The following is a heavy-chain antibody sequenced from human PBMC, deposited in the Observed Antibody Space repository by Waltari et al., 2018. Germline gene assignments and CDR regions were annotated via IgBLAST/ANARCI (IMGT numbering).Heavy chain of an antibody. J-gene: IGHJ4*02. CDR1: GYTFTSYA. CDR2: INAGNGIT. D-gene: IGHD2-21*01. CDR3: ARGPICGGDCYQFDY. Sequence: QVQLVQSGAEVKKPGASVKVSCKASGYTFTSYAMHWVRKAPGQRLEWMGWINAGNGITKYSQGFQGIVTITRDTSASTAYMELSSLRSEDMAVYYCARGPICGGDCYQFDYWGQGTLFTVSS. V-gene: IGHV1-3*03.